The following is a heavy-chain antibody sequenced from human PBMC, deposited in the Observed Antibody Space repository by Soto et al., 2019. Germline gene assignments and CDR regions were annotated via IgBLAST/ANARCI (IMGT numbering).Heavy chain of an antibody. Sequence: ASVKVSCKASGYTFIGYYMHWVRQVPGQGLEWMGWINSRTGVTNYAQKFQGWVTMTRDTSISTAYMEVSRLKSDDTAVYYCARDGGEYGHYDCWFDPWGQG. V-gene: IGHV1-2*04. J-gene: IGHJ5*02. CDR3: ARDGGEYGHYDCWFDP. CDR2: INSRTGVT. CDR1: GYTFIGYY. D-gene: IGHD4-17*01.